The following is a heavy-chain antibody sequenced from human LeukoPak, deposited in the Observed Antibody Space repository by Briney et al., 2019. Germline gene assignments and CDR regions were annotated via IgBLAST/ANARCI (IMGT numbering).Heavy chain of an antibody. CDR3: ATATSYSSSWYAFNF. CDR1: AFTFSNYA. D-gene: IGHD6-13*01. V-gene: IGHV3-23*01. J-gene: IGHJ4*02. Sequence: GGSLRLSCAASAFTFSNYAMNWVRQAPGKGLEWVSAISGTGGGTYYADSVKGRFTISRDNPKNTLYLQMNSLRAEDTAVYYCATATSYSSSWYAFNFWGQGTLVTVSS. CDR2: ISGTGGGT.